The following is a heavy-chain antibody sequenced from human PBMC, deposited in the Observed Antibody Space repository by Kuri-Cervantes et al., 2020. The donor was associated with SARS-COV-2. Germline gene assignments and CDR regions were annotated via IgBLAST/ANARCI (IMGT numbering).Heavy chain of an antibody. Sequence: GGSLRLSCADSRFTFNNYALNWIRQAPGKGLEWVASIDSSSYYIYHADSVKGRLTISRDNAKTSLYLQMNSLKLEDTAVYYCAREEGGELGEAFDYWGQGALVTVSS. J-gene: IGHJ4*02. CDR1: RFTFNNYA. V-gene: IGHV3-21*01. D-gene: IGHD7-27*01. CDR3: AREEGGELGEAFDY. CDR2: IDSSSYYI.